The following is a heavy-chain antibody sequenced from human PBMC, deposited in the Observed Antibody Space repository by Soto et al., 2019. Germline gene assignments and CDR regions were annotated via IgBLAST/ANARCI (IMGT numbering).Heavy chain of an antibody. D-gene: IGHD6-19*01. CDR3: ARDPGGKAGYSSGWPNTYYYYGMDV. CDR1: GGSISSYY. CDR2: IYYSGST. J-gene: IGHJ6*02. Sequence: SETLSLTCTVSGGSISSYYWSWIRQPPGKGLEWIGYIYYSGSTNYNPSLKSRVTISVDTSKNQFSLKLSSVTAADTAVYYCARDPGGKAGYSSGWPNTYYYYGMDVWGQGTTVTVSS. V-gene: IGHV4-59*01.